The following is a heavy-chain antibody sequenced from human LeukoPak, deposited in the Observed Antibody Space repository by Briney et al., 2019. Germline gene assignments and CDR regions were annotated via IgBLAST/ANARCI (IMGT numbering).Heavy chain of an antibody. CDR3: AKPRDYDILTGHTQGYFDY. CDR1: GFTFSSYA. Sequence: GRSLRLSCAASGFTFSSYAMHWVRQAPGKGLEWVAVISYDGSNKYYADSVKGRFTISRDNAKNSLYLQMNSLRAEDTALYYCAKPRDYDILTGHTQGYFDYWGQGTLVTVSS. V-gene: IGHV3-30-3*02. CDR2: ISYDGSNK. D-gene: IGHD3-9*01. J-gene: IGHJ4*02.